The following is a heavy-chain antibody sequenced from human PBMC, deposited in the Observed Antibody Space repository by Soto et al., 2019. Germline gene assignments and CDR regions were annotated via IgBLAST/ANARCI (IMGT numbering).Heavy chain of an antibody. Sequence: EVQLVEPGGGLVKPGGSLRLSCAASGFTFSSYSMNWVRQAPGKGLEWASSISSSSSYIYYADSVKGRFTISRDNAKNSLYLQMNSLRAEDTAVYYCAREVSKYSGYDFDYCGQGTLVTVSS. D-gene: IGHD5-12*01. CDR2: ISSSSSYI. CDR1: GFTFSSYS. V-gene: IGHV3-21*01. J-gene: IGHJ4*02. CDR3: AREVSKYSGYDFDY.